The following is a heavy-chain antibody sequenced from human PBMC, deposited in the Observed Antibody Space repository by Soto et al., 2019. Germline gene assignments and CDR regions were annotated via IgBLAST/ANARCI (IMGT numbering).Heavy chain of an antibody. V-gene: IGHV1-18*01. CDR3: ARRSDDYYYYMDV. Sequence: ASVKVSCKASGYTFTSYSINWLRQAPGQGLEWMGWVSTYNGDTKYAQNLLDRVTMTTDTSTSTAYMELRSLRSDDTAVYYCARRSDDYYYYMDVWGKGTTVTVSS. D-gene: IGHD2-15*01. J-gene: IGHJ6*03. CDR2: VSTYNGDT. CDR1: GYTFTSYS.